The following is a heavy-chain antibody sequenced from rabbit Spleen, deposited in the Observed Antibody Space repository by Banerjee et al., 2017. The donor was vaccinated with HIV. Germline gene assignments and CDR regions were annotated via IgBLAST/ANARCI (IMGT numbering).Heavy chain of an antibody. J-gene: IGHJ4*01. CDR2: IYTGSSGST. Sequence: QEQLKETGGGLVQPGGSLTLSCKASGFDFSSYYMSWVRQAPGKGLEWIGCIYTGSSGSTWYATWAKGRFTISKTSSTTVTLQMTSLTAADTATYFCARDAAGREDFNLWGPGTLVTVS. CDR1: GFDFSSYYM. CDR3: ARDAAGREDFNL. D-gene: IGHD4-2*01. V-gene: IGHV1S45*01.